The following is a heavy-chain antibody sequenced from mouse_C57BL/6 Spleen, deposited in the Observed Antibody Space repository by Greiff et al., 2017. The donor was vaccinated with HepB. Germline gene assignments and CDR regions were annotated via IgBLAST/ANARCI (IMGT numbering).Heavy chain of an antibody. CDR1: GYAFSSSW. Sequence: QVQLKQSGPELVKPGASVKISCKASGYAFSSSWMNWVKQRPGKGLEWIGRIYPGDGDTNYNGKFKGKATLTADKSSSTAYMQLSSLTSEDSAVYFCARGEAYYSNYDAMDYWGQGTSVTVSS. CDR2: IYPGDGDT. CDR3: ARGEAYYSNYDAMDY. D-gene: IGHD2-5*01. J-gene: IGHJ4*01. V-gene: IGHV1-82*01.